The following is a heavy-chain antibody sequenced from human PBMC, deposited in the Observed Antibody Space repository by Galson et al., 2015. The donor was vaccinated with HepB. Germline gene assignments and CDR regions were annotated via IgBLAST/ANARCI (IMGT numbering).Heavy chain of an antibody. V-gene: IGHV1-46*01. Sequence: SVKVSCKASGYTFTSYYMHWVRQAPGQGLEWMGIINPSGGSTSYAQKFQGRVTMTRDTSTSTVYMELSSLRSEDTAVYYCARDRFGRNYGSGSYPKYWGQGTLVTVSS. J-gene: IGHJ4*02. CDR3: ARDRFGRNYGSGSYPKY. CDR2: INPSGGST. CDR1: GYTFTSYY. D-gene: IGHD3-10*01.